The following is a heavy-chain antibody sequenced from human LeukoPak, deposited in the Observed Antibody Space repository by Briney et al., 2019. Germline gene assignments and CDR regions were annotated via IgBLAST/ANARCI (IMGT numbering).Heavy chain of an antibody. Sequence: GESLKISCKGFGYSFTSLWIAWVRQMPGKGLEWIGTVYPGDSDARYSPSFQGQVTISTDKSISTAYLQWSSLKASDTGMYYCASSHSKGSVGAAMDAFDIWGQGTMVTVSS. V-gene: IGHV5-51*01. CDR3: ASSHSKGSVGAAMDAFDI. D-gene: IGHD1-26*01. J-gene: IGHJ3*02. CDR1: GYSFTSLW. CDR2: VYPGDSDA.